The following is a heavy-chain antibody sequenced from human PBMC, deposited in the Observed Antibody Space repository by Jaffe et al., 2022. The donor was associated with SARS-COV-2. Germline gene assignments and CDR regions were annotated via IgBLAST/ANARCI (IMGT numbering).Heavy chain of an antibody. D-gene: IGHD6-13*01. CDR2: INAGNGNT. J-gene: IGHJ4*02. V-gene: IGHV1-3*01. Sequence: QVQLVQSGAEVKKPGASVKVSCKASGYTFTSYAMHWVRQAPGQRLEWMGWINAGNGNTKYSQKFQGRVTITRDTSASTAYMELSSLRSEDTAVYYCARAATIGQQLVQGYWGQGTLVTVSS. CDR3: ARAATIGQQLVQGY. CDR1: GYTFTSYA.